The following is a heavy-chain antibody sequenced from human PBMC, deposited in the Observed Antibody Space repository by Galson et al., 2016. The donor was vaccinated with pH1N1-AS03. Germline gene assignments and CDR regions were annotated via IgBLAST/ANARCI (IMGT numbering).Heavy chain of an antibody. D-gene: IGHD6-19*01. CDR2: ITSDGSSI. J-gene: IGHJ6*02. CDR1: GFIFSSDW. Sequence: SLRLSCAASGFIFSSDWMHWVRQVPGKGLVWVSRITSDGSSISYADAVKGRFTTSRDNAKNTLYLQMNSLRAEDTAVYHCARAMHTSGWYGMDVWGQGTTVTVSS. V-gene: IGHV3-74*01. CDR3: ARAMHTSGWYGMDV.